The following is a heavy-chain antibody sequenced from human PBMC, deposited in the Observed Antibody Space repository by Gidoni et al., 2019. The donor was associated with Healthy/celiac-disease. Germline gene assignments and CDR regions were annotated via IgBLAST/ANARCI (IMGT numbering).Heavy chain of an antibody. Sequence: QVQLVESGGGVVQPGRSLRLSCAASGFTFSSYGMHWFRQAPGKGLEWVAVIWYDGSNKYYADSVKGRFTISRDNSKNTLYLQMNSLRAEDTAVYYCARDLARYSGSYGHDAFDIWGQGTMVTVSS. CDR2: IWYDGSNK. V-gene: IGHV3-33*01. CDR1: GFTFSSYG. CDR3: ARDLARYSGSYGHDAFDI. J-gene: IGHJ3*02. D-gene: IGHD1-26*01.